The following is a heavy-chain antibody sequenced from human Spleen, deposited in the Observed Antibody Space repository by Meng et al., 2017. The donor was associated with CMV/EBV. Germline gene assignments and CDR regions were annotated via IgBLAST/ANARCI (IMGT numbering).Heavy chain of an antibody. J-gene: IGHJ5*02. Sequence: GSFRGYSWTWIRQPPGQGLEWIGEINHSGSTNYNPSLKSRVTISVDTSKNQFSLKLSSVTAADTAVYYCARGYCSSTSCQGNNWFDPWGQGTLVTVSS. V-gene: IGHV4-34*01. D-gene: IGHD2-2*01. CDR2: INHSGST. CDR1: GSFRGYS. CDR3: ARGYCSSTSCQGNNWFDP.